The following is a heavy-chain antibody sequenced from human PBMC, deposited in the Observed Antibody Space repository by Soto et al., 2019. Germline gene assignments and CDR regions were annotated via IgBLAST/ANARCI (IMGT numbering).Heavy chain of an antibody. CDR2: INGGNGYT. CDR3: ARATYTSGGSPTFAMDV. D-gene: IGHD3-10*01. Sequence: QVSLVQSGAEVKDPGASVRLSCKASGYTFSSNAIHWVRQAPGQEPEWMGWINGGNGYTKYSQNFQDRVTLSRDTSASTSYMELSSLRSEDTAIFYCARATYTSGGSPTFAMDVWGQGTTVTVSS. CDR1: GYTFSSNA. V-gene: IGHV1-3*01. J-gene: IGHJ6*02.